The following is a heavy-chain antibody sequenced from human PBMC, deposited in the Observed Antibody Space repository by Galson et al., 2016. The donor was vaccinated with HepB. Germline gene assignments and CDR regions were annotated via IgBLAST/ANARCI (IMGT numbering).Heavy chain of an antibody. Sequence: LTCTVPGDSMVTYYWSWIRQSPGKELEWVSYIYSTGRSNYNPSLKSRAIMSLDTSKNQFSLELASLTAADTAVYYCAGRTQYASGWYLAYWGQGTLVTVSS. D-gene: IGHD6-13*01. V-gene: IGHV4-59*08. CDR2: IYSTGRS. CDR3: AGRTQYASGWYLAY. CDR1: GDSMVTYY. J-gene: IGHJ4*02.